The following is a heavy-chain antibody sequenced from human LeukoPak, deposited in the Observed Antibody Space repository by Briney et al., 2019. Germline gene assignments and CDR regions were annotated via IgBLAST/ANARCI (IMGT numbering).Heavy chain of an antibody. D-gene: IGHD4-17*01. CDR2: ISGSGGNI. J-gene: IGHJ4*02. Sequence: PGGSLRLSCAASGFTFSSYAMSWVRQAPGKGLEWVSSISGSGGNIDYADSVKGRFTISRDNAKNSLYLQMNSLRAEDTAVYYCARVVTSYYFDYWGQGTLVTVSS. CDR1: GFTFSSYA. V-gene: IGHV3-23*01. CDR3: ARVVTSYYFDY.